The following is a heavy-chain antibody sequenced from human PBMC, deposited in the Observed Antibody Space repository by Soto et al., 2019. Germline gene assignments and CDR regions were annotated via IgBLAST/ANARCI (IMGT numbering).Heavy chain of an antibody. D-gene: IGHD1-1*01. Sequence: QLQLQESGPGLVKPSETLSLTCTVSGGSISSSSYYWGWIRQPPGKGLEWIGSIYYSGSTYYNPSLKSRVTISVDTSKNQFSLKLSSVTAADTALYYCAREGTDDAFDIWGQGTMVTVSS. CDR2: IYYSGST. J-gene: IGHJ3*02. CDR3: AREGTDDAFDI. CDR1: GGSISSSSYY. V-gene: IGHV4-39*01.